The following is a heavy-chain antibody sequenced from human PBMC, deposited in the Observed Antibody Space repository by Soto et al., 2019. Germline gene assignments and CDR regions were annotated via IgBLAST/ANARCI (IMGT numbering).Heavy chain of an antibody. D-gene: IGHD3-22*01. CDR1: GGSVSSGSYY. Sequence: SETLSLTCTVSGGSVSSGSYYWSWIRQPPGKGLEWIGYIYYSGSTNYNPSLKSRGTISVDTSKNQFSLKLSSVTAADTAVYYCARIHYDSSGYYYPFDYLGQGTLVTVSS. J-gene: IGHJ4*02. CDR2: IYYSGST. V-gene: IGHV4-61*01. CDR3: ARIHYDSSGYYYPFDY.